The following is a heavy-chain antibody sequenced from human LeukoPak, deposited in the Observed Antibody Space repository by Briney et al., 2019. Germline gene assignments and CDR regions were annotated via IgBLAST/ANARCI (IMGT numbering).Heavy chain of an antibody. J-gene: IGHJ4*02. CDR3: ARDSSGWYLEY. D-gene: IGHD6-19*01. CDR2: ISGSGGST. CDR1: GFTFSSYA. Sequence: PGGSLRLSCAASGFTFSSYAMSWVRQAPGKGLEWVSAISGSGGSTYYADSVKGRFTISRDNSKNTPYLQMNSLRAEDTAVYYCARDSSGWYLEYWGQGTLVTVSS. V-gene: IGHV3-23*01.